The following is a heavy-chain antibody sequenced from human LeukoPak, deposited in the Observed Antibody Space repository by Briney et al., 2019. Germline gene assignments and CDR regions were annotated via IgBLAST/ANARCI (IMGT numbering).Heavy chain of an antibody. Sequence: PGGSLRLSCAASGSTFDDYAMHWVRQAPGKGLEWVSLISGDGGSTYYADSVKGRFTISRDNSKNSLYLQMNSLRTEDTALYYCAKERSAHYYYYYMDVWGKGTTVTVSS. CDR2: ISGDGGST. J-gene: IGHJ6*03. CDR1: GSTFDDYA. V-gene: IGHV3-43*02. D-gene: IGHD3-10*01. CDR3: AKERSAHYYYYYMDV.